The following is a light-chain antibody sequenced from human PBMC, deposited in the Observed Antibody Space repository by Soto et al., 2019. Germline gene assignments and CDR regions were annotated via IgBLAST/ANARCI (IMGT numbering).Light chain of an antibody. CDR3: AAWDDSLSGVV. Sequence: QSVLTQPPSASGTPGQRVNISCSGSSSNIGSNYVYWYQQLPGTAPKLLIYRNNQRPSGVPDRFSGSKSGTSASLAISGLRSEDEADYYCAAWDDSLSGVVFGGGTQLTVL. CDR2: RNN. CDR1: SSNIGSNY. V-gene: IGLV1-47*01. J-gene: IGLJ2*01.